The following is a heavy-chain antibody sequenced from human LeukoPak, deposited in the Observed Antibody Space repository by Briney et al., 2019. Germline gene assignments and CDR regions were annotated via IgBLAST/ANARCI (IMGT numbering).Heavy chain of an antibody. CDR3: VKEVEAGYSAVD. V-gene: IGHV3-30*18. CDR2: ISYDGSNK. J-gene: IGHJ4*02. Sequence: GGSLRLSCAASGFTFSNYGMHWARQAPGKGLEWVAVISYDGSNKYYADSVKGRFTISRDNSKNTLYLEMNSLRAEDTAVYYCVKEVEAGYSAVDWGQGTLVTVSS. D-gene: IGHD5-18*01. CDR1: GFTFSNYG.